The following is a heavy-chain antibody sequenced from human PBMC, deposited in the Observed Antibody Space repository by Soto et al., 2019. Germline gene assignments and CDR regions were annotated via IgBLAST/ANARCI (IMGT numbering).Heavy chain of an antibody. CDR3: AREGSSSSRYYYYGMDV. D-gene: IGHD6-6*01. Sequence: SETLSLTCTVTGGSISSYYWSWIRQPPGKGLEWIGYIYYSGSTNYNPSLKSRVTISVDTSKNQFSLKLSSVTAADTAVYYCAREGSSSSRYYYYGMDVWGQGTTVTVSS. CDR2: IYYSGST. J-gene: IGHJ6*02. V-gene: IGHV4-59*01. CDR1: GGSISSYY.